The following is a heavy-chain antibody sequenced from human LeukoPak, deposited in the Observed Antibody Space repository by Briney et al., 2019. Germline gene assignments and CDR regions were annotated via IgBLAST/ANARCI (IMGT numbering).Heavy chain of an antibody. CDR2: IYGSGST. D-gene: IGHD3-9*01. J-gene: IGHJ4*02. CDR3: ARNVDWYSHDS. V-gene: IGHV4-59*08. Sequence: SETLSLTCTVSGDSLSSHYWSWIRQPPGKGLEWIGYIYGSGSTHYDPSLRSRITISEDTSKNQFSLKLTSVTAADTAVYYCARNVDWYSHDSWGQGTLVTVSS. CDR1: GDSLSSHY.